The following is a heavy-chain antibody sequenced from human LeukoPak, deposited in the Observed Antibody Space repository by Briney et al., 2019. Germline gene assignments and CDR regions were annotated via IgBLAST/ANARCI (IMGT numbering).Heavy chain of an antibody. CDR1: GGSISSYY. Sequence: SETLSLTCTVSGGSISSYYWSWIRQPPGKGLEWIGEINHSGSTNYNPSLKSRVTISVDTSKNQFSPKLSSVTAADTAVYYCASIAAAAPDYWGQGTLVTVSS. V-gene: IGHV4-34*01. D-gene: IGHD6-13*01. CDR3: ASIAAAAPDY. J-gene: IGHJ4*02. CDR2: INHSGST.